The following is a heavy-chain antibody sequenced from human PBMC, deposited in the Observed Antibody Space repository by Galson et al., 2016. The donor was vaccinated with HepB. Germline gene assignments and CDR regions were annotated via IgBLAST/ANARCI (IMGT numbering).Heavy chain of an antibody. V-gene: IGHV3-49*03. CDR2: IRSKAYGGTT. D-gene: IGHD2-15*01. J-gene: IGHJ3*02. Sequence: SLRLSCAASGFTLGDYVMSWFRQAPGKGLEWVGFIRSKAYGGTTEYAASVKGRFTISRDDSKSIAYLQMNSLKTEDTAVYYCGREGRSLNAFDIWGRGTMVTVSS. CDR3: GREGRSLNAFDI. CDR1: GFTLGDYV.